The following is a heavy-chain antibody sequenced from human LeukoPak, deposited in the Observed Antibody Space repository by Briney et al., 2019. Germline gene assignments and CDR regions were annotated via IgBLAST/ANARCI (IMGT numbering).Heavy chain of an antibody. CDR2: IKQDGSEK. CDR3: ARAYGVTSCWFDY. D-gene: IGHD3-16*01. Sequence: GGSLRLSCAASGFTFSSYWVSWVRQAPGKGLEWVANIKQDGSEKYYVDSVKGRFTISRDNAKNSLYLQMNSLRAEDTAVYYCARAYGVTSCWFDYWGQGTLVTVSS. V-gene: IGHV3-7*01. J-gene: IGHJ4*02. CDR1: GFTFSSYW.